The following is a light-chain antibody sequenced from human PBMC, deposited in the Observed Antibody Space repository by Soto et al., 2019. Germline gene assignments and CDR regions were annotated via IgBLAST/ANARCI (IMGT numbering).Light chain of an antibody. CDR1: QSVSNNY. Sequence: EIALTQSAGTLSLSPGERASLXCRASQSVSNNYVAWYQLKPGEEPRLLIYGASNRDTGITERFSGSGYGKDFNITISRLEPEDFAVYYCQQYGNSGTFGQGTKVEIK. V-gene: IGKV3-20*01. CDR3: QQYGNSGT. CDR2: GAS. J-gene: IGKJ1*01.